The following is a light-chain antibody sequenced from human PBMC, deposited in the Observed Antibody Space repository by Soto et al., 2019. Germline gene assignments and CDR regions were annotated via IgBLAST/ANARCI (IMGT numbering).Light chain of an antibody. J-gene: IGKJ5*01. CDR3: QKYGSSPIT. CDR2: GES. CDR1: QSVSSSY. V-gene: IGKV3-20*01. Sequence: DIVLTQSPGTLSLSPGDSATLSCRASQSVSSSYLAWYQQKTGQAPRLLIYGESSRATGIPDRLSGSGSGTDLNLTISRLEPEDFAVYYCQKYGSSPITFGQGTRLEIK.